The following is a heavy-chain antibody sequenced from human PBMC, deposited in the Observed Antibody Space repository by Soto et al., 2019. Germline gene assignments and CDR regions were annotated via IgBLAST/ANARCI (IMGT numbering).Heavy chain of an antibody. CDR1: GGSISSSNW. CDR2: IYHSGST. D-gene: IGHD3-10*01. Sequence: QVQLQESGPGLVKPSGTLSLTCAVSGGSISSSNWWSWVRQPPGKGLEWIGEIYHSGSTNYNPSLRGRVTKSVDNSTNQFSLQLSSVTAADTAVYYCAGIVVRGYYGMDVWGQGTTVTGSS. J-gene: IGHJ6*02. CDR3: AGIVVRGYYGMDV. V-gene: IGHV4-4*02.